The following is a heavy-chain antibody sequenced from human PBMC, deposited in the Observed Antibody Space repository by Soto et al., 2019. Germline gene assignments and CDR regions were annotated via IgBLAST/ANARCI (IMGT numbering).Heavy chain of an antibody. Sequence: QVQLVQSGAEVKKPGSSVKVSCKASGGTFNSYAISWVRQAPGQGLEWMGGIIPIFGTANYAQKFQGRVTIRADKSTSTVYMELSSLSSEDTAVYYCARALYSNYNYYYDGMDVWGQGTTVTVSS. CDR2: IIPIFGTA. CDR3: ARALYSNYNYYYDGMDV. J-gene: IGHJ6*02. CDR1: GGTFNSYA. D-gene: IGHD4-4*01. V-gene: IGHV1-69*06.